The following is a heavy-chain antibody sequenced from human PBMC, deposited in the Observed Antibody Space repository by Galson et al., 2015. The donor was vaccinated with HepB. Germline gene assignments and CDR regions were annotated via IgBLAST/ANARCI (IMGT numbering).Heavy chain of an antibody. CDR1: GYTFTTYY. J-gene: IGHJ4*02. CDR3: ARGTYCGGDCYSSYFDY. D-gene: IGHD2-21*01. Sequence: SVKVSCKASGYTFTTYYMHWVRQAPGQGLEWMGIINPSGGRTSYAQKFQGRVTMTSDTSTSTVYMELSSLRSEDTAVYFCARGTYCGGDCYSSYFDYWGQGTLVTVSS. V-gene: IGHV1-46*01. CDR2: INPSGGRT.